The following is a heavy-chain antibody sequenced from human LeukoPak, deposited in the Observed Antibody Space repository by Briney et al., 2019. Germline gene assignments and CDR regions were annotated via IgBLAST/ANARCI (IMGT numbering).Heavy chain of an antibody. J-gene: IGHJ3*02. Sequence: GGSLRLSSAASGFTCSSYAMSWVRQAPGKGLEWVSAISGSGGSTYYADSVKGRFTISRDNSKNTLYLQMNSLRAEDTAVYYCAKWVVRGDAFDIWGQGTMVTVSS. CDR2: ISGSGGST. V-gene: IGHV3-23*01. D-gene: IGHD3-10*01. CDR1: GFTCSSYA. CDR3: AKWVVRGDAFDI.